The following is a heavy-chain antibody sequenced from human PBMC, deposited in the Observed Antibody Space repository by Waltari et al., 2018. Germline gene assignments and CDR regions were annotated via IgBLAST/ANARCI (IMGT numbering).Heavy chain of an antibody. J-gene: IGHJ3*01. CDR1: GFTFSDYG. CDR3: AKVGVGLTTWYPFDV. Sequence: QVHLVESGGGVVQPGGSLRLSCAPSGFTFSDYGMHWVRQAPGKGLEWVAFIRYDASDIYYRDSVKGRFTISRDNSKNTLFLQMSSLRPEDTAVYYCAKVGVGLTTWYPFDVWGQGTMVTVSS. V-gene: IGHV3-30*02. CDR2: IRYDASDI. D-gene: IGHD1-1*01.